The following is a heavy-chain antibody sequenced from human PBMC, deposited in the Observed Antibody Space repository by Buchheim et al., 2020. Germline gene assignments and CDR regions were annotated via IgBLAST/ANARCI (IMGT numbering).Heavy chain of an antibody. CDR1: GFTFSDYY. CDR3: AREGEEYCTNGVCRRSYYYYYGMDV. V-gene: IGHV3-11*01. CDR2: ISSSGSTI. Sequence: QVQLVESGGGLVKPGGSLRLSCAASGFTFSDYYMSWIRQAPGKGLEWVSYISSSGSTIYYADSVKGRFTISRANAKNSMYMQMNSLRAEDTAVYYCAREGEEYCTNGVCRRSYYYYYGMDVWGQGTT. J-gene: IGHJ6*02. D-gene: IGHD2-8*01.